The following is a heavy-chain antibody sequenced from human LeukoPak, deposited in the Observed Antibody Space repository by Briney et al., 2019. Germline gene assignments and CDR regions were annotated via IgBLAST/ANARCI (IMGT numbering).Heavy chain of an antibody. CDR2: IYTSGST. J-gene: IGHJ5*02. CDR3: ARERITMIFDWFDP. D-gene: IGHD3-22*01. Sequence: PSQTLSLTCTVSGGSISSGSYYWSWIRQPAGKGLEWIGRIYTSGSTNYNPSLKSRVTISVDTSKSQFSLKLSSVTAADTAVYYCARERITMIFDWFDPWGQGTLVTVSS. CDR1: GGSISSGSYY. V-gene: IGHV4-61*02.